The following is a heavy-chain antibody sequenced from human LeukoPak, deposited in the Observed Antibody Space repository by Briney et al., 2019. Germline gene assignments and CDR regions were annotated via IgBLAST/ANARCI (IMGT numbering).Heavy chain of an antibody. CDR3: ARPHYGDFGDDAFDI. V-gene: IGHV3-21*01. CDR1: GFTFSSYS. D-gene: IGHD4-17*01. Sequence: NPGGSLRLSYAASGFTFSSYSMNWVRQAPGKGLEWVSSISSSSSYIYYADSVKGRFTISRDNAKNSLYLQMNSLRAEDTAVYYCARPHYGDFGDDAFDIWGQGTMVTVSS. J-gene: IGHJ3*02. CDR2: ISSSSSYI.